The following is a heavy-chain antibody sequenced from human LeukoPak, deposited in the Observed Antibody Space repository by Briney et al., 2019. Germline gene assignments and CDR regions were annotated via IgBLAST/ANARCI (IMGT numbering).Heavy chain of an antibody. J-gene: IGHJ4*02. V-gene: IGHV3-48*02. Sequence: GGSLRLSCEASGFTFSSYNMNWVRQAPGEGLEWVSYTSRNSVTIYYADSVKGRFTISRDNAKNSLYLQMNSLRDEDTAVYYCARGANYYDSSGPSLDYWGQGTLVTVSS. D-gene: IGHD3-22*01. CDR2: TSRNSVTI. CDR3: ARGANYYDSSGPSLDY. CDR1: GFTFSSYN.